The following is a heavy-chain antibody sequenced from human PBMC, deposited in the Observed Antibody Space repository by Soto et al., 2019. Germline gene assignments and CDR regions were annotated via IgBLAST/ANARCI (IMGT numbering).Heavy chain of an antibody. D-gene: IGHD6-6*01. Sequence: KPSETLSLTCAVYGGSFSGYYWSWIRQPPGKGLEWIGEINHSGSTNYNPSLKSRVTISVDTSKNQFSLKLSSVTAADTAVYYCARTEPEYSSFYFDYWGQGTLVTVSS. CDR3: ARTEPEYSSFYFDY. CDR2: INHSGST. CDR1: GGSFSGYY. V-gene: IGHV4-34*01. J-gene: IGHJ4*02.